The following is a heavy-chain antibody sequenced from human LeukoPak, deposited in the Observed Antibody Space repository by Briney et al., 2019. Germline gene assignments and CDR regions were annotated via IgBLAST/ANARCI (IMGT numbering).Heavy chain of an antibody. CDR3: ARDLPNCSGGSCYSIGWFDP. CDR2: IIPNFGTA. J-gene: IGHJ5*02. CDR1: EGTFSSYA. D-gene: IGHD2-15*01. V-gene: IGHV1-69*13. Sequence: GASLTVSCKASEGTFSSYAISWVRQAPGQGLEWMGGIIPNFGTANYAQKFQGRVTITEDESTSTAYMELSSLRSEHTAVYYCARDLPNCSGGSCYSIGWFDPWGQGTLVTVYS.